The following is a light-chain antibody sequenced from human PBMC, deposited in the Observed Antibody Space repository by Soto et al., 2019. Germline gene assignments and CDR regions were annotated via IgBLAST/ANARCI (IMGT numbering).Light chain of an antibody. J-gene: IGKJ1*01. CDR3: QQHNSYPCT. Sequence: DIQMTQSPSPLSASVGDRVTITCRASQSISSWLAWYQQKPGKAPKLLTYKASSLESGVPSRFSGTGSGTEFTLTISSLQPDDFATYPCQQHNSYPCTLGQGTKVEIK. CDR2: KAS. CDR1: QSISSW. V-gene: IGKV1-5*03.